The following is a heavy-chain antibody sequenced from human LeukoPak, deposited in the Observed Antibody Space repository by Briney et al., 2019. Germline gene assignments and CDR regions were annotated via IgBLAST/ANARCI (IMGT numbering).Heavy chain of an antibody. V-gene: IGHV4-31*03. CDR2: IYYSGST. J-gene: IGHJ5*02. CDR1: GGSISSGGYY. Sequence: PSQTLSLTCTVSGGSISSGGYYWSWIRQHPGKGLEWIGYIYYSGSTYYNPSLKSRVTISVDTSKNQFSLKLSSVTAADTAVYYCARGDQLPWTGVGWFDPWGQGTLVTVSS. CDR3: ARGDQLPWTGVGWFDP. D-gene: IGHD2-2*01.